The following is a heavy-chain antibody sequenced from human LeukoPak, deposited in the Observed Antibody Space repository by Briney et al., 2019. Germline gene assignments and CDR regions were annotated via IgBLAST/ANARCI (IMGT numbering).Heavy chain of an antibody. CDR2: INHSGST. D-gene: IGHD1-26*01. J-gene: IGHJ4*02. CDR3: ARERVGGGGYYFDS. CDR1: GGSFSGYY. V-gene: IGHV4-34*01. Sequence: SETLSLTCAVYGGSFSGYYWSWIRQPPGKGLEWIGEINHSGSTNYNPSLKSRVTTSVDTSKNQFSLKLSSVTATDTAVYYCARERVGGGGYYFDSWGQGTLVTVSS.